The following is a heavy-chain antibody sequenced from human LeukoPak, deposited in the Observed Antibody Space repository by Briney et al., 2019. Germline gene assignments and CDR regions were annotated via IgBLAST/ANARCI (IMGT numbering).Heavy chain of an antibody. CDR1: GGSIATGSYY. CDR2: IYYSGST. D-gene: IGHD4-11*01. CDR3: ARETTVTTLSAFDI. J-gene: IGHJ3*02. V-gene: IGHV4-61*01. Sequence: SQTLSLTCTVSGGSIATGSYYWSWIRQPPGKGLEWIGYIYYSGSTNYNPSLKSRVTISVDTSKNQFSLKLSSVTAADTAVYYCARETTVTTLSAFDIWGQGTMVTVSS.